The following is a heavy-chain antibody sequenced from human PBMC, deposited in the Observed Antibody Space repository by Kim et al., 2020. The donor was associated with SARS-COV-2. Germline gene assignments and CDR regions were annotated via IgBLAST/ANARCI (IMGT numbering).Heavy chain of an antibody. CDR3: ARVGEGSGSWYYFDY. CDR1: GFTFSDYY. V-gene: IGHV3-11*05. D-gene: IGHD3-10*01. CDR2: ISSSTGYT. J-gene: IGHJ4*01. Sequence: GGSLRLSCTASGFTFSDYYMSWIRQAPGKGLEWLSYISSSTGYTNYADSVKGRFTISRDNAKKSLYLQMESLRAKDTAVYYCARVGEGSGSWYYFDYWG.